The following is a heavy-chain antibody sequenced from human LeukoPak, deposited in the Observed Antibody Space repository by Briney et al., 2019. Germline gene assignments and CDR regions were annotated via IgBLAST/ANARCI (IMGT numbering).Heavy chain of an antibody. Sequence: GGSLRLSCGASGFTFDDYAMHWVRQFPGRGLEWVSGINWNSGTIGYADSVKGRFTVSRDNAKNSLYLQMNSLKTEDTAFYFCARDSASSFYPNLGFDYWGRGTLVTVSS. J-gene: IGHJ4*02. D-gene: IGHD6-6*01. V-gene: IGHV3-9*01. CDR3: ARDSASSFYPNLGFDY. CDR1: GFTFDDYA. CDR2: INWNSGTI.